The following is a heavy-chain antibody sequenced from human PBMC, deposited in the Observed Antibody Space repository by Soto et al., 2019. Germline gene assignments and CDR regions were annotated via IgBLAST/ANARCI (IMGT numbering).Heavy chain of an antibody. V-gene: IGHV3-66*01. CDR1: GLAVSSNY. CDR2: IYSGSTT. J-gene: IGHJ4*02. CDR3: ARGHWVRGYGAGTYFDY. D-gene: IGHD5-12*01. Sequence: EVQLVESGGGLVQPGESLRLSCAASGLAVSSNYMSWVRQAPGKGLEWASVIYSGSTTHYADSVKGRFTISRDSSKNTLYLQMNSLRAEDTAVYYCARGHWVRGYGAGTYFDYWGQGILVTVSS.